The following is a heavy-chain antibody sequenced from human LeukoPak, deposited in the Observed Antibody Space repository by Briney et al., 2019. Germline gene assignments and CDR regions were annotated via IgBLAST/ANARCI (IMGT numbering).Heavy chain of an antibody. J-gene: IGHJ4*02. Sequence: SAYNDNTNYAQKLQDRVTMTTDTSTSTAYMELRSLRSDDTAVYYCVRNKRKDSGTYYNFDSWGQGTLVTVSS. CDR3: VRNKRKDSGTYYNFDS. D-gene: IGHD3-10*01. CDR2: SAYNDNT. V-gene: IGHV1-18*01.